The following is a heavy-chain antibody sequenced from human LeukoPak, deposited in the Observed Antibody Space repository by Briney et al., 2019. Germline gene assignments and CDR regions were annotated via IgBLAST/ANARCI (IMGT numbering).Heavy chain of an antibody. J-gene: IGHJ3*02. D-gene: IGHD6-6*01. CDR2: ISSSSSYI. CDR3: ARDIAARRGAFDI. V-gene: IGHV3-21*01. Sequence: PGGSLRLSCEASGFTFSSYSMNWVRQAPGKGLEWVSSISSSSSYIYYADSVKGRFTISRDNAKNSLYLQMNSLRAEDTAVYYCARDIAARRGAFDIWGQGTMVTVSS. CDR1: GFTFSSYS.